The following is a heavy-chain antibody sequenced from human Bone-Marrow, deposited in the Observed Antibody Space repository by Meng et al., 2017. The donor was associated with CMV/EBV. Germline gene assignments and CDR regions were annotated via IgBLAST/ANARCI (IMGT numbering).Heavy chain of an antibody. Sequence: KQPAAPVNGCCKASGYTVTICYMHWVRPAPGQGLEWMGIINPSGGSTSYAQKFQGRVTMTSDTSTSTVYMELSSLRSEDTAVYYCARDLIDIVGATPGNWFDPWGQGTLVTVSS. D-gene: IGHD1-26*01. CDR2: INPSGGST. CDR3: ARDLIDIVGATPGNWFDP. J-gene: IGHJ5*02. CDR1: GYTVTICY. V-gene: IGHV1-46*01.